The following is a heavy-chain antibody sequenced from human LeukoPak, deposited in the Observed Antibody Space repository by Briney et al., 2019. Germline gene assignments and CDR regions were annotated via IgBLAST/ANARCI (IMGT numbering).Heavy chain of an antibody. CDR2: ISSSGSTI. CDR3: ARDALWFGSQGWFDP. V-gene: IGHV3-48*03. CDR1: GFTFSSYE. D-gene: IGHD3-10*01. Sequence: GGSLRLSCAASGFTFSSYEMNWVRQAPGRGLEWVSYISSSGSTIYYADSVKGRFTISRYNAKNSLYLQMNSLRAEDTAVYYCARDALWFGSQGWFDPWGQGTLVTVSS. J-gene: IGHJ5*02.